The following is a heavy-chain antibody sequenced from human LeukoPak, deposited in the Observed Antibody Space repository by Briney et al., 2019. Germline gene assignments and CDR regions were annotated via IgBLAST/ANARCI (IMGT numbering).Heavy chain of an antibody. CDR2: VYHSGGGNK. CDR3: ARGVGPLYYYGSGIYKGYYYYMDV. D-gene: IGHD3-10*01. J-gene: IGHJ6*03. V-gene: IGHV4-4*02. CDR1: GGSLSTTSW. Sequence: SGTLSLTCAVSGGSLSTTSWWVWLRQPPGKGLEWIGEVYHSGGGNKNYNPSLKSRATISVDTTKNQFSLRLSSVTAADTAIYYCARGVGPLYYYGSGIYKGYYYYMDVWGKGTTVTVSS.